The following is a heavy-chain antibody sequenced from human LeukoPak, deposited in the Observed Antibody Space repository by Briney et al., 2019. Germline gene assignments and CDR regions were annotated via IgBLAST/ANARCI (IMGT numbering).Heavy chain of an antibody. CDR2: ISYDGSNK. CDR3: AYGGDYVSYYYGMDV. Sequence: GGSLRLSCAASGFTFSSYAMHWVRQAPGKGLEWVAVISYDGSNKYYADSVKGRFTISRDNSKNTLYLQMNSLRAEDTAVYYCAYGGDYVSYYYGMDVWGQGTTVTVSS. V-gene: IGHV3-30*14. CDR1: GFTFSSYA. D-gene: IGHD4-17*01. J-gene: IGHJ6*02.